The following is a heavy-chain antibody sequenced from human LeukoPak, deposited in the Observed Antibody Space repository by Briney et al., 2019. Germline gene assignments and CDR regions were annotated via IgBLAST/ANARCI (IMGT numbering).Heavy chain of an antibody. J-gene: IGHJ4*02. Sequence: ASVKVSCKASGGTFSSYAISWVRQAPGQGLEWMGGIIPIFGTANYAQKFQGRVTITADKSTSTAYMELSSLRSEDTAVYYCATQGDVVVTSRLDYWGQGTLVTVSS. CDR1: GGTFSSYA. CDR3: ATQGDVVVTSRLDY. CDR2: IIPIFGTA. D-gene: IGHD2-21*02. V-gene: IGHV1-69*06.